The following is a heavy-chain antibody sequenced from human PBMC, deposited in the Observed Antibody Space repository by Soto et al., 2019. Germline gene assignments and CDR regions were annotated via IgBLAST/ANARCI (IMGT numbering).Heavy chain of an antibody. Sequence: SVKVSCKASGGTFSSYAISWVRQAPGQGLEWMGGIIPIFGTANYAQKFQVRVTITADESTSTAYMELSSLRSEDTAVYYCARNPSYDFWSGSMSFFDYWGQGTLVTVSS. V-gene: IGHV1-69*13. CDR3: ARNPSYDFWSGSMSFFDY. CDR1: GGTFSSYA. D-gene: IGHD3-3*01. J-gene: IGHJ4*02. CDR2: IIPIFGTA.